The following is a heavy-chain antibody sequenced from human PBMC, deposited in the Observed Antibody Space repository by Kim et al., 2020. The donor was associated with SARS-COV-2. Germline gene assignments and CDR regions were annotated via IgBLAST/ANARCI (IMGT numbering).Heavy chain of an antibody. CDR1: GGSISSSSYY. CDR3: ARHLVVPARYKYYFDY. CDR2: IYYSGST. Sequence: SETLSLTCTVSGGSISSSSYYWGWIRQPPGKGLEWIGSIYYSGSTYYNPSLKSRVTISVDTSKNQFSLKLSSVTAADTAVYYCARHLVVPARYKYYFDYWGQGTLVTVSP. D-gene: IGHD2-2*01. J-gene: IGHJ4*02. V-gene: IGHV4-39*01.